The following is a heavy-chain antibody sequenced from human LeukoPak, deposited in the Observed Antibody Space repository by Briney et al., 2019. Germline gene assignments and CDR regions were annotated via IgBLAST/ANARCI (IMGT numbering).Heavy chain of an antibody. Sequence: GGSLRLSCAASGFTFDDYGMSWVRQAPGKGLEWVAVISYDGSNKYYADSVKGRFTISRDNSKNTLYLQMNSLRAEDTAVYYCARDPPQGFYFDYWGQGTLVTVSS. CDR1: GFTFDDYG. CDR2: ISYDGSNK. CDR3: ARDPPQGFYFDY. J-gene: IGHJ4*02. V-gene: IGHV3-30*03.